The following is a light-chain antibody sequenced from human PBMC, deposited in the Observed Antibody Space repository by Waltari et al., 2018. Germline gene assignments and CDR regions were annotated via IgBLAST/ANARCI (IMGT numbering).Light chain of an antibody. CDR3: SSQSSNDVVL. V-gene: IGLV2-14*01. J-gene: IGLJ2*01. Sequence: QSALTQPASVSGSPGQSVTIFCAGTSNDVGGYNSVSWYQEHPGQAPRVIIYDVSDRPSGVSGRFSGSKAGNTASLTISGLQAEDEADYYCSSQSSNDVVLFGGGTKLTVL. CDR1: SNDVGGYNS. CDR2: DVS.